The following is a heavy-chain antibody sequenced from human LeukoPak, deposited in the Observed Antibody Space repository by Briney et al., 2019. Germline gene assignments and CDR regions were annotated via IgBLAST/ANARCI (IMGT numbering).Heavy chain of an antibody. D-gene: IGHD6-6*01. CDR3: ASPSRFIAARRGYYYYYMDV. CDR2: IYYSGST. V-gene: IGHV4-39*07. CDR1: GGSISSSSYY. Sequence: SETLSLTCTVSGGSISSSSYYWGWIRQPPGKGLEWIGSIYYSGSTYYNPSLKSRVTISVDTSKNQFSLKLSSVTAADTAVYYCASPSRFIAARRGYYYYYMDVWGKGTTVTVSS. J-gene: IGHJ6*03.